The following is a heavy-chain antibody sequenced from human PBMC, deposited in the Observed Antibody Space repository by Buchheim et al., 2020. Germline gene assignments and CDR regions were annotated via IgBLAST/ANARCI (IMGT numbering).Heavy chain of an antibody. CDR2: ISYDGSNK. Sequence: QVQLVESGGGVVQPGRSLRLSCAASGFTFSSYGMHWVRQAPGKGLEWVAVISYDGSNKYYADSVKGRFTISRDNSKNTLYLQMNSLRAEDTAVYYCAKDQYYDFWSGITTRTGLGNYYYYGMDVWGQGTT. D-gene: IGHD3-3*01. CDR1: GFTFSSYG. V-gene: IGHV3-30*18. J-gene: IGHJ6*02. CDR3: AKDQYYDFWSGITTRTGLGNYYYYGMDV.